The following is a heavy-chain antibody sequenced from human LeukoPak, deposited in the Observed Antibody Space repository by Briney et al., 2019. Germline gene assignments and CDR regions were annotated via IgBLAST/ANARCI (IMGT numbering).Heavy chain of an antibody. CDR1: GGSISSGDYY. Sequence: PSQTLSLTCTVSGGSISSGDYYWSWIRQPPGKGLEWIGYIYYSGSTYYNPSLKSRVTISVDTSKNQFSLKLSSVTAADTAVYYCASQVLYDYVWGSYPAAFDYWGQGTLVTVSS. V-gene: IGHV4-30-4*01. CDR3: ASQVLYDYVWGSYPAAFDY. CDR2: IYYSGST. J-gene: IGHJ4*02. D-gene: IGHD3-16*02.